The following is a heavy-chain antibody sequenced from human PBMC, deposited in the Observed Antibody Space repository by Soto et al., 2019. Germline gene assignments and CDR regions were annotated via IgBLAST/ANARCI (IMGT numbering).Heavy chain of an antibody. J-gene: IGHJ4*02. CDR2: ISASVGST. CDR3: SGRPTSWWNCDY. Sequence: EVQLLESGGGLVQPGGSLRLSCAASGFTFSSYAMNWVRQAPGKGLEWVSAISASVGSTYYGDSVKGRFTISRDNSKNTLYLQMNSLRAEDTAVYYCSGRPTSWWNCDYWGQGTLVTVSS. V-gene: IGHV3-23*01. D-gene: IGHD2-15*01. CDR1: GFTFSSYA.